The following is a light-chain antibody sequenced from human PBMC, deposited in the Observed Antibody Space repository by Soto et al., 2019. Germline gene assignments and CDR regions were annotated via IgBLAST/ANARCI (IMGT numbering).Light chain of an antibody. V-gene: IGKV3-20*01. CDR3: QQYGSSPGT. J-gene: IGKJ1*01. CDR2: GAS. CDR1: QSVTNRY. Sequence: ETLLTQSPGTLSLSPGERATLSCRASQSVTNRYLAWYRQKPGQAPRLLIFGASIRDTGIPDRFSGSGSGTDFTLTINRLEPEDFAVYYCQQYGSSPGTFGQGTKVDIK.